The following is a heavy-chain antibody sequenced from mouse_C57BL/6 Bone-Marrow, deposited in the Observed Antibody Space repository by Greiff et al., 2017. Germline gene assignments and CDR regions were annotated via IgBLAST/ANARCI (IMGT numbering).Heavy chain of an antibody. Sequence: EVQLVESGGGLVKPGGSLKLSCAASGFTFSDYGMHWVRQAPEKGLEWVAYISSGSSTIYYADTGKGRFTISRDNAKNTLCLQMTSLRSEDTAMYYCANSYYFDYWGQGTTLTVSS. CDR1: GFTFSDYG. J-gene: IGHJ2*01. CDR3: ANSYYFDY. CDR2: ISSGSSTI. V-gene: IGHV5-17*01.